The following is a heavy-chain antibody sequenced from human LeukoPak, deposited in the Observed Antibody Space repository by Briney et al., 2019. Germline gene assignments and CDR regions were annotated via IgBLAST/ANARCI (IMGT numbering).Heavy chain of an antibody. Sequence: GASVKVSCKASGYTFTGYYMHWVRQAPGQGLEWMGWINPNSGGTNYAQKFQGRVTMTRDTSISTAYMELSRLRSDDTAVYYCARARSHRSHAFDYWGQGTLVTVSS. V-gene: IGHV1-2*02. J-gene: IGHJ4*02. CDR1: GYTFTGYY. CDR3: ARARSHRSHAFDY. D-gene: IGHD2-15*01. CDR2: INPNSGGT.